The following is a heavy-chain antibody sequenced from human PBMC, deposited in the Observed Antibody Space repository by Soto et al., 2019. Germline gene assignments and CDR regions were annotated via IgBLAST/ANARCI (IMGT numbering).Heavy chain of an antibody. Sequence: EVQLVESGGGLVQPGGSLRLSCAASGFTFSTYWMSWVRQAPGKGLEWLANIKEDGSEKYYVDSLKGRFTISRDNAKNSLYVQMNSLRVEDTAVYYCARGGIGYCSGGTCFYTAFDLWGQGSMVTVSS. J-gene: IGHJ3*01. D-gene: IGHD2-15*01. CDR2: IKEDGSEK. V-gene: IGHV3-7*01. CDR1: GFTFSTYW. CDR3: ARGGIGYCSGGTCFYTAFDL.